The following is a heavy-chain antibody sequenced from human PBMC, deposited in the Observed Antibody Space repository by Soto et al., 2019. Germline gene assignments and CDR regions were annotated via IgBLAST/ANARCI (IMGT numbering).Heavy chain of an antibody. CDR3: ARVMVATVSWSLYYYRMDV. CDR1: GASISDDGYY. Sequence: QVQLQESGPGLVKPSQTVSLTCTVSGASISDDGYYWSWIRQHPGKGLEWIGYIYYSGGIYYNPSLKSRPTISVDTSKNQFSLKLTSVTAADTAVYYCARVMVATVSWSLYYYRMDVWGQGTTVIVSS. V-gene: IGHV4-31*03. J-gene: IGHJ6*02. CDR2: IYYSGGI. D-gene: IGHD5-12*01.